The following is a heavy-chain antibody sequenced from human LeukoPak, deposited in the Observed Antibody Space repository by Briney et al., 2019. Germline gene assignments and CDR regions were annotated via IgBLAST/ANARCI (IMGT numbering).Heavy chain of an antibody. CDR1: DDSISDYY. CDR2: FHNSGTS. V-gene: IGHV4-59*01. Sequence: PSESLSLTCTVSDDSISDYYRGWIRQPPGKGLEWIGYFHNSGTSTYNPSLKSRVTISADTSKNQFSLKLNSLTTADTAVYYCTRGAGWLIDYWGQGILVTVSS. J-gene: IGHJ4*02. D-gene: IGHD3-16*01. CDR3: TRGAGWLIDY.